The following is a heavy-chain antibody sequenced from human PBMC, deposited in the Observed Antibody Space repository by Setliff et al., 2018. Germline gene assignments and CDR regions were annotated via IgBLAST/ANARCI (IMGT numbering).Heavy chain of an antibody. CDR2: ISVYNGKT. V-gene: IGHV1-18*01. D-gene: IGHD2-21*01. J-gene: IGHJ4*02. CDR1: GYTFTSYG. Sequence: ASVKVSCKASGYTFTSYGFSWVRQAPGQGLEWMGWISVYNGKTKYAQKFQGRVTMTTNTSTRTAYMEVTSLRSDDTAVYYCATEKFPGDWGDYWGQGTLVTVSS. CDR3: ATEKFPGDWGDY.